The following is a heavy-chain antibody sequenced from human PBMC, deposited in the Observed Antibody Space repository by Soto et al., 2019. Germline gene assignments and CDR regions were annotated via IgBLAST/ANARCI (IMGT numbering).Heavy chain of an antibody. Sequence: QVQLVESGGGVVQPGRSLRLSCAASGFTFSSYAMHWVRQAPGKGLEWVAVISYDGSNKYYADSVKGRFTISRDNSKNTLYVQMNSLRAEDTAVYYCARFTDLGNYFDYWGQGTLVTVSS. CDR2: ISYDGSNK. V-gene: IGHV3-30-3*01. J-gene: IGHJ4*02. D-gene: IGHD3-16*01. CDR3: ARFTDLGNYFDY. CDR1: GFTFSSYA.